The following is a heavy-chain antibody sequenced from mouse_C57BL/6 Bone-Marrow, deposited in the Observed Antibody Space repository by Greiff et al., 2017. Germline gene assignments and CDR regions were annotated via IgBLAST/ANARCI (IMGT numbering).Heavy chain of an antibody. Sequence: VQLQQPGAELVKPGASVKMSCKASGYTFTSYWITWVKQRPGQGLAWIGDIYPGSGSTNYNEKFKSKATLTVDTSSSTAYMQLSSLTSEDSAVYYCARDNGDIPYDYGGQGTSVTVSS. J-gene: IGHJ4*01. CDR1: GYTFTSYW. CDR2: IYPGSGST. V-gene: IGHV1-55*01. CDR3: ARDNGDIPYDY. D-gene: IGHD2-3*01.